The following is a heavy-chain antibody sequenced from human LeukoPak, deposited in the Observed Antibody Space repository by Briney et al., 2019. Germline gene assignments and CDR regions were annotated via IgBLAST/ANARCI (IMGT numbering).Heavy chain of an antibody. CDR1: GGSFSGYY. CDR2: INHSGST. CDR3: ARAFGPRGFDP. Sequence: SETLSLTCAVYGGSFSGYYWSWIRQPPGKGLEWIGEINHSGSTNYNPSLKSRVTISVDTSKNQFSLKLSSVTAADTAVYYCARAFGPRGFDPWGQGTLVTVSS. J-gene: IGHJ5*02. D-gene: IGHD3-10*01. V-gene: IGHV4-34*01.